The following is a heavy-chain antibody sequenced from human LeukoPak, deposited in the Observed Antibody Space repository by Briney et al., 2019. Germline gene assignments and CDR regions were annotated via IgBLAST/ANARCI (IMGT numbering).Heavy chain of an antibody. V-gene: IGHV1-69*04. CDR3: ARDPHTYYYDTTGYP. CDR1: GGTFSSYA. Sequence: EASVKVSCKASGGTFSSYAISWVRQAPGQGLEWMGRIIPILGIANYAQKFQGRVTITADKSTSTAYMELSGLRSEDTAIYYCARDPHTYYYDTTGYPWGQGTLVTVSS. CDR2: IIPILGIA. J-gene: IGHJ5*02. D-gene: IGHD3-22*01.